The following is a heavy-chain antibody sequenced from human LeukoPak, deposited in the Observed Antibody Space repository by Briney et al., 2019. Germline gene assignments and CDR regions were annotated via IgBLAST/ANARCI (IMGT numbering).Heavy chain of an antibody. D-gene: IGHD6-19*01. CDR1: GFTVSSNY. V-gene: IGHV3-66*01. Sequence: GGSLRLSCAASGFTVSSNYMSWVRQAPGKGLEWVSVIYSGGSTYYADSVKGRFTISRDNSKNTLYLQMNSLRGEDTAVYYCAKEAGSGWTIFDYWGQGTLVTVSS. CDR3: AKEAGSGWTIFDY. CDR2: IYSGGST. J-gene: IGHJ4*02.